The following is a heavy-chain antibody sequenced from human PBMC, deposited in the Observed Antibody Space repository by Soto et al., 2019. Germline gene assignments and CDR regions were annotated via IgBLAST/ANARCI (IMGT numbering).Heavy chain of an antibody. D-gene: IGHD3-3*01. CDR3: ARLSITIFGVVIIKWWFDP. CDR1: GGSISSSSYY. CDR2: IYYSGVT. V-gene: IGHV4-39*01. Sequence: SETLSLTCTVSGGSISSSSYYWGWIRQPPGKGLELIGSIYYSGVTDYNPSLKRRVTISVDTSKNQFSMKLSTITNEETAVYYCARLSITIFGVVIIKWWFDPWGQGTLVTVS. J-gene: IGHJ5*02.